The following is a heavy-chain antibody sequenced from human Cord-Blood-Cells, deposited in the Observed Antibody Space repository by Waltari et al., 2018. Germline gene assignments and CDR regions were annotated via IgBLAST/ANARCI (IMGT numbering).Heavy chain of an antibody. Sequence: QVQLQQWGAGLLKPSETLSLTCAVHGGSFSGYYWSWFRQPPGKGLAWIGEINHSGSTNNTPSLKSRVTISVDTSKNQFSLKLSSVTAADTAVYYCARGVTITMIVVVIHYGMDVWGQGTTVTVSS. CDR3: ARGVTITMIVVVIHYGMDV. V-gene: IGHV4-34*01. D-gene: IGHD3-22*01. J-gene: IGHJ6*02. CDR2: INHSGST. CDR1: GGSFSGYY.